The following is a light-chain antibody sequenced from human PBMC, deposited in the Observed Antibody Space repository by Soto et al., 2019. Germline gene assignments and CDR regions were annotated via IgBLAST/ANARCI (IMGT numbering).Light chain of an antibody. CDR2: EVS. CDR1: SSDVGGYNY. J-gene: IGLJ2*01. Sequence: QSALTQPHSASGSPGQSVTISCSGTSSDVGGYNYVSWYRQHPGKAPKLMISEVSQQPSGVPDRFSGSKSGNTASLTVSGHQSEDESDYYRRSYAGSNNLVVFGGGTKLTVL. CDR3: RSYAGSNNLVV. V-gene: IGLV2-8*01.